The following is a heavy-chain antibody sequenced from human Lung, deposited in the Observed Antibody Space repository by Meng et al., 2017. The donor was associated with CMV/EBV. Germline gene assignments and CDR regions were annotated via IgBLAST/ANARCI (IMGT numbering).Heavy chain of an antibody. J-gene: IGHJ4*02. CDR3: TTVNWNYYDY. D-gene: IGHD1-1*01. Sequence: SCAGSGFTISNAKISWVRQAPGKGLEWVARIKPTTEHETIDYAAPVEGRFTISRDDSRNTVYLQMNSLKSEDTAVYFCTTVNWNYYDYWGQGTVVTVSS. CDR2: IKPTTEHETI. CDR1: GFTISNAK. V-gene: IGHV3-15*01.